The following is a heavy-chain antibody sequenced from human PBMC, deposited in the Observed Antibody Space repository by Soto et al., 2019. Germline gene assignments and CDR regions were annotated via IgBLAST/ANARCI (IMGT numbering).Heavy chain of an antibody. V-gene: IGHV3-23*01. CDR2: FSGSGGNI. J-gene: IGHJ6*02. CDR1: GFAFSTHA. CDR3: AKDPPWTVGPLAMDV. D-gene: IGHD1-26*01. Sequence: EVHLLESGGGLVQPGGSPRLSCVASGFAFSTHAMSWVRQAPGKGLEWVSTFSGSGGNIYYAESMKGRLTISRDDSKNTLYLQMNSLRVEDTAVYYCAKDPPWTVGPLAMDVWGQGTTVTVSS.